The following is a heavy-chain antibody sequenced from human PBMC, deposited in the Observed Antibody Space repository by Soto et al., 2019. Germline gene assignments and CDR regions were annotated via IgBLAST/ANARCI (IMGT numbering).Heavy chain of an antibody. CDR1: GFTFGDYA. CDR2: IRSKAYGGTT. D-gene: IGHD2-15*01. J-gene: IGHJ3*02. Sequence: GGSLRLSCTASGFTFGDYAMSWFRQAPGKGLEWVGFIRSKAYGGTTEYAASVKGRFTISRDDSKSIAYLQMNSLKTEDTAVYYCTRGTDIVVVVAALDAFDIWGQGTMVTVSS. CDR3: TRGTDIVVVVAALDAFDI. V-gene: IGHV3-49*03.